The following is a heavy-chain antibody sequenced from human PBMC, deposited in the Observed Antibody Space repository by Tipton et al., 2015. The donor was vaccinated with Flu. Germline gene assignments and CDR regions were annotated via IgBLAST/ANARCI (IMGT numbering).Heavy chain of an antibody. CDR1: GGSISSSSYY. J-gene: IGHJ6*02. CDR3: ARDPTQRCGGDCYSTWASYYGMDV. V-gene: IGHV4-39*07. Sequence: LRLSCTVSGGSISSSSYYWGWIRQPPGKGLEWIGSIYYSGSTYYNPSLKSRVTISVDTSKNQFSLKLSSVTAADTAVYYCARDPTQRCGGDCYSTWASYYGMDVWGQGTTVTVS. D-gene: IGHD2-21*02. CDR2: IYYSGST.